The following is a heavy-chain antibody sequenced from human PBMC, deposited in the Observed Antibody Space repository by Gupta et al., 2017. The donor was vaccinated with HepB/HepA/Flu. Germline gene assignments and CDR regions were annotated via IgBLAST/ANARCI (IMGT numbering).Heavy chain of an antibody. CDR2: IYSGGST. J-gene: IGHJ4*02. D-gene: IGHD5-12*01. V-gene: IGHV3-66*01. CDR3: VSGYDPFAVDY. CDR1: GFTVSSNY. Sequence: EVQLVESGGGLVQPGGSLRLSCAASGFTVSSNYMSWVRQAPGKGLEWVSVIYSGGSTYYADSVKGRFTISRDKSKNTLYLQMNSLRAEDTAVYYGVSGYDPFAVDYGGQGTLVTVSS.